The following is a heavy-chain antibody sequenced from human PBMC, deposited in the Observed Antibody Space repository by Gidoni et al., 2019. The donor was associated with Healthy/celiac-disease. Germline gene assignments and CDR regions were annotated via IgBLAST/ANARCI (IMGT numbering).Heavy chain of an antibody. CDR2: IDYSGST. D-gene: IGHD2-2*01. V-gene: IGHV4-39*01. CDR1: GDSISSSSYY. J-gene: IGHJ4*02. Sequence: QLQLQESGPGLVKPSETLSLTCTVSGDSISSSSYYWGWIRQPTGKGREWIVSIDYSGSTPDNPSLKSRVTISVDTSKNQFSLKLSSVTAADTAVYYCARKCSSTSCSKGGFDYWGQGTLVTVSS. CDR3: ARKCSSTSCSKGGFDY.